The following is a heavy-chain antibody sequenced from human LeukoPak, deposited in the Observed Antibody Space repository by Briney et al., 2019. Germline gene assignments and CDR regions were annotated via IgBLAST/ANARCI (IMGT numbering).Heavy chain of an antibody. D-gene: IGHD3-22*01. V-gene: IGHV3-48*01. J-gene: IGHJ3*02. Sequence: GSLRLSCAASGFTFSSYSMNWVRQAPGKGLEWVSYISSSSSTIYYADSVKGRFTISRDNAKNSLYLQMNSLRAEDTAVYYCARDYYDSSGPEAFDIWGQGTMVTVSS. CDR1: GFTFSSYS. CDR2: ISSSSSTI. CDR3: ARDYYDSSGPEAFDI.